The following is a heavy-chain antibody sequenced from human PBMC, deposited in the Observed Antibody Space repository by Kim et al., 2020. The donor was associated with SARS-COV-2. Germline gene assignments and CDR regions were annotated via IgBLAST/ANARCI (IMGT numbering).Heavy chain of an antibody. CDR1: GGSISSGGHY. V-gene: IGHV4-31*03. D-gene: IGHD2-15*01. CDR2: IFYSGST. CDR3: AREYGASSRFFDY. J-gene: IGHJ4*02. Sequence: SETLSLTCSVSGGSISSGGHYWNWIRQHPGKGLEWIGYIFYSGSTHYNPSLRSRVTISVDSSKNQFSLRLSSVTAADTAVYYCAREYGASSRFFDYWGQGTPVTVSS.